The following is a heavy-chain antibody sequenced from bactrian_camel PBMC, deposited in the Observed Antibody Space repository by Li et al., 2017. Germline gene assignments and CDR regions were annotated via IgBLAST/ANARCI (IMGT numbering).Heavy chain of an antibody. J-gene: IGHJ6*01. CDR2: IDTGDGST. V-gene: IGHV3S1*01. Sequence: VQLVESGGDLVQAGGSLRLSCVASGYTHRSGYCITWLRQIPGKEREGVAAIDTGDGSTYYLNSVEGRFTISHDNAKNTVYLQMNSLKSEDTALYYCAHSQGGGSWYTSADFGYWGQGTQVTVS. CDR3: AHSQGGGSWYTSADFGY. CDR1: GYTHRSGYC. D-gene: IGHD6*01.